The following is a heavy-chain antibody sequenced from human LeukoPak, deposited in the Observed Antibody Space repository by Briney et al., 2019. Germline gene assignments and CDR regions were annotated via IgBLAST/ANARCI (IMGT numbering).Heavy chain of an antibody. CDR1: VASISSYY. D-gene: IGHD3-16*01. CDR2: IYYSGGT. Sequence: PSESLSLTCTVSVASISSYYWTWIRQPPGKVLEWIGYIYYSGGTNYNPSLKSRVTISVDTSKNQFSLKLSSVTAADTAVYYCARQSGGVGTKVDYWGQGTLVTVSS. V-gene: IGHV4-59*08. CDR3: ARQSGGVGTKVDY. J-gene: IGHJ4*02.